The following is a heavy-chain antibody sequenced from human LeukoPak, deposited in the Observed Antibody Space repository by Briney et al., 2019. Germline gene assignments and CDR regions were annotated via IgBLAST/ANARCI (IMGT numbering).Heavy chain of an antibody. V-gene: IGHV1-2*02. D-gene: IGHD5-18*01. Sequence: ASVKVSCKASGYTFTGYYMHWVRQAPGQGLEWMGWINPNSGGTNYAQKFQGRVTMTRDTSISTAYMELSRLRSDDTAVYYCARDVEEYSYGYLDYWGQGTLVTVSS. CDR3: ARDVEEYSYGYLDY. CDR2: INPNSGGT. J-gene: IGHJ4*02. CDR1: GYTFTGYY.